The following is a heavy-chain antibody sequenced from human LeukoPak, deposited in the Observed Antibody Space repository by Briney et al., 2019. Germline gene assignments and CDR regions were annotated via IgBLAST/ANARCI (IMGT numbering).Heavy chain of an antibody. CDR2: IYSGSST. CDR1: GLTVSSNY. D-gene: IGHD5-12*01. Sequence: GGSLRLSCAASGLTVSSNYMSWVGQAAGKGLEWVSLIYSGSSTYYADSVKGRFTISRDKSKNTLYLQMSSLRVEDTAVYYCAMGAIVATIDYWGQGTLVTVSS. J-gene: IGHJ4*02. V-gene: IGHV3-66*01. CDR3: AMGAIVATIDY.